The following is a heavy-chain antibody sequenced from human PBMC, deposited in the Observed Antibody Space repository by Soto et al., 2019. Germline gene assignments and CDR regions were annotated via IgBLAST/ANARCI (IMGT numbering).Heavy chain of an antibody. CDR1: GGTFSSYT. D-gene: IGHD3-10*01. V-gene: IGHV1-69*02. CDR2: IIPILGIA. Sequence: QVQLVQSGAEVKKPGSSVKVSCKASGGTFSSYTISWVRQAPGQGLEWMGRIIPILGIANYAQKFQGRVTITADKSTSTAYMELSSLISEDTAVYYCGSLMSSGDYSGMDVWGQGTTVTVSS. CDR3: GSLMSSGDYSGMDV. J-gene: IGHJ6*02.